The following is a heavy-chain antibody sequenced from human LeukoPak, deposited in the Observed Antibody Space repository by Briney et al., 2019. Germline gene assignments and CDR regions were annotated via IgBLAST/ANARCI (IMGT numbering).Heavy chain of an antibody. CDR3: ARVPYSGYDLVW. D-gene: IGHD5-12*01. Sequence: SETLTLTCTISAASISSSSHHWGWIRQSPGKGLEWIGSIYYGQTIYYNPSLNSRVTISVLTSKDQFTLQLNSVTAADTAVYYCARVPYSGYDLVWWGQGTLVTVSS. J-gene: IGHJ4*02. V-gene: IGHV4-39*01. CDR1: AASISSSSHH. CDR2: IYYGQTI.